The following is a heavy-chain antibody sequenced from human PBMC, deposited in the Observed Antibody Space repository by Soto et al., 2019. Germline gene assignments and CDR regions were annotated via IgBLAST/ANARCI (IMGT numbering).Heavy chain of an antibody. CDR3: ARDKLDNWLRFDP. D-gene: IGHD1-20*01. CDR1: GYTLTSYY. V-gene: IGHV1-46*01. Sequence: QVQLVQYGAEVKMPGASVKVSCKASGYTLTSYYMHWVRQAPGQGLEWMGIINPSGGSTSYAQKFQGRVTMIRDTSTSTVYMELSSLRSEDTAVYYCARDKLDNWLRFDPWGQGTLVTVSS. CDR2: INPSGGST. J-gene: IGHJ5*02.